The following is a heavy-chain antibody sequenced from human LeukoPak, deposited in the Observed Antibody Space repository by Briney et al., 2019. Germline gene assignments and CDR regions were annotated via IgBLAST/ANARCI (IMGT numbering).Heavy chain of an antibody. V-gene: IGHV3-21*01. CDR3: ARDLYYDSRGSPGY. J-gene: IGHJ4*02. D-gene: IGHD3-22*01. CDR1: GFTFSSYS. CDR2: ISSSSSYI. Sequence: GGPLRLSCAASGFTFSSYSMNWVRQAPGKGLEWVSSISSSSSYIYYADSVEGRFTISRDNAKNSLYLQMNSLRVEDTAVYYCARDLYYDSRGSPGYWGQGTLVTVSS.